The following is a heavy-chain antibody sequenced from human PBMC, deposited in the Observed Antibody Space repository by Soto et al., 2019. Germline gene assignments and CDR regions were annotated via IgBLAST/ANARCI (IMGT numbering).Heavy chain of an antibody. V-gene: IGHV1-24*01. CDR2: FDPEDGET. CDR3: ATTVSGWSNFDY. J-gene: IGHJ4*02. Sequence: ASVKVSCKVSGYTLTELSMHWVRQAPGKGLEWMGGFDPEDGETIYAQKFQGRVTMTEDTSTDTAYMELSSLRSEDTAVYYCATTVSGWSNFDYWGQGTLLTVSS. CDR1: GYTLTELS. D-gene: IGHD6-19*01.